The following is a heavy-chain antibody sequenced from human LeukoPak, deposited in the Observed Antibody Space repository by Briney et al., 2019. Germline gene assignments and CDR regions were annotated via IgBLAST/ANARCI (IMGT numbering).Heavy chain of an antibody. CDR2: ISSSGSTI. CDR1: GFTFSAYY. J-gene: IGHJ5*02. D-gene: IGHD6-6*01. V-gene: IGHV3-11*01. Sequence: GGSLRLSCAASGFTFSAYYMSWIRQAPGQGLEWVSYISSSGSTIYYADSVKGRFTISRDNAKNSLYLQMNSLRAEDTAVYYCAREWGLYSSSGYGWFDPWGQGTLVTVSS. CDR3: AREWGLYSSSGYGWFDP.